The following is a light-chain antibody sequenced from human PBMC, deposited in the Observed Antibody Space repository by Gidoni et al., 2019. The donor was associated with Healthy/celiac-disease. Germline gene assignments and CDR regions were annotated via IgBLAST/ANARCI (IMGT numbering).Light chain of an antibody. V-gene: IGKV3-11*01. J-gene: IGKJ5*01. CDR1: QSVSSY. Sequence: IVFTQSPATLSFSPGERATLSFRDSQSVSSYLPWYQQTPGQAPRLLIYDASNRATGIPARVSGSGSGTDFTLTSRSRETEDFEVYYCQQRSNWITFGQGTRLEIK. CDR2: DAS. CDR3: QQRSNWIT.